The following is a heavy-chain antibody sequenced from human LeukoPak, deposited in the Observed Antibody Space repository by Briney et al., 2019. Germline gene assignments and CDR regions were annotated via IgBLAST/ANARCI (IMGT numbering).Heavy chain of an antibody. J-gene: IGHJ4*02. CDR2: ISGSGGYT. V-gene: IGHV3-23*01. D-gene: IGHD3-22*01. Sequence: PGGSLRLSCAASKFTFSTFSMSWVRQAPGKGLEWVSSISGSGGYTYYADSVKGRFTISRDNAKNSLYLQMNSLRAEDTAVYYCASVYYYDSSGHNWGQGTLVTVSS. CDR3: ASVYYYDSSGHN. CDR1: KFTFSTFS.